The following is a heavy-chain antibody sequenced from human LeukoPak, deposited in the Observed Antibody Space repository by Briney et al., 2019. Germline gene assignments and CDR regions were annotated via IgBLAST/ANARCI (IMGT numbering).Heavy chain of an antibody. J-gene: IGHJ6*02. Sequence: PSETLSLTCAVYGGSFSGYYWSWIRQPPGKGLEWIGEINHSGSTNYNPSLKSRVTISVDTSKNQFSLKLSSVTAADTAVYYCARGAGGNSHYYYYYGMDVWGQGTTVTVSS. CDR3: ARGAGGNSHYYYYYGMDV. CDR2: INHSGST. D-gene: IGHD2-21*02. V-gene: IGHV4-34*01. CDR1: GGSFSGYY.